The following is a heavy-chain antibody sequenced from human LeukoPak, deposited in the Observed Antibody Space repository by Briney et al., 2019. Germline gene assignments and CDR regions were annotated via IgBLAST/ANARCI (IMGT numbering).Heavy chain of an antibody. CDR2: MNPNSGNT. V-gene: IGHV1-8*01. CDR1: GYTFTSYD. CDR3: ARGGYYDFWSGYYSYNWFDP. D-gene: IGHD3-3*01. J-gene: IGHJ5*02. Sequence: ASVKVSCKASGYTFTSYDINRVRQATGQGLEWMGWMNPNSGNTGYAQKFQGRVTMTRNTSISTAYMELSSLRSEDTAVYYCARGGYYDFWSGYYSYNWFDPWGQGTLVTVSS.